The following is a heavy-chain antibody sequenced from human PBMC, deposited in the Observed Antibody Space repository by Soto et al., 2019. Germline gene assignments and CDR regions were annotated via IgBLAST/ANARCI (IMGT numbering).Heavy chain of an antibody. CDR1: GFTFSSYA. D-gene: IGHD3-9*01. V-gene: IGHV3-23*01. CDR3: GLTGYYAPLYYYYYGMDV. J-gene: IGHJ6*02. CDR2: ISGSGGST. Sequence: VGSLRLSCAASGFTFSSYAMSWVRQAPGKGLEWVSAISGSGGSTYYADSVKGRFTISRDNSKNTLYLQMNSLRAEDTAVYYCGLTGYYAPLYYYYYGMDVWGQGTTVTVS.